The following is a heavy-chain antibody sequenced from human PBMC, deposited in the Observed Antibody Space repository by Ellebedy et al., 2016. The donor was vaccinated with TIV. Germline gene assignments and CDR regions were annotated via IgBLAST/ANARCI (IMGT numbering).Heavy chain of an antibody. D-gene: IGHD2-8*01. CDR3: ARSKRLHNFAIMLYPMAVYFDY. V-gene: IGHV4-34*01. J-gene: IGHJ4*02. Sequence: MPSETLSLTCAVYGGSFSGFQWRWIRQSPGKGLEWIGDIDHSGSANYNPSLKSRVTLSVDTSKNQFSLRVNSVTAADTSVYCCARSKRLHNFAIMLYPMAVYFDYWGRGTLATVSS. CDR2: IDHSGSA. CDR1: GGSFSGFQ.